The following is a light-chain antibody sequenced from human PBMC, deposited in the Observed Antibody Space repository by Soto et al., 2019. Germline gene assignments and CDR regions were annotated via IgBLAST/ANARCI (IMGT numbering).Light chain of an antibody. J-gene: IGLJ1*01. CDR1: SIDVVGYNY. CDR3: SSYTSSSTLV. V-gene: IGLV2-14*01. Sequence: QSVLTQPASVSGSPGQSITISCTGTSIDVVGYNYVSWYQQHPGKAPKLMIYEVSNRPSGVSNRFSGSKSGNTASLTISGLQAEDEADYYCSSYTSSSTLVFGTGTKVTVL. CDR2: EVS.